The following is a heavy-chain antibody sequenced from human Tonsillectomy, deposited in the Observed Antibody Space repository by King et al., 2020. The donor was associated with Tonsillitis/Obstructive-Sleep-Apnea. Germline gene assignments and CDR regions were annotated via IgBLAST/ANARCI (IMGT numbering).Heavy chain of an antibody. J-gene: IGHJ3*02. D-gene: IGHD6-19*01. CDR1: GGSISSYY. CDR2: IYYSGST. CDR3: ARLSSADAFDI. V-gene: IGHV4-59*08. Sequence: QLQESGPGLVKPSETLSLTCTVYGGSISSYYWSWIRQPPGKGLEWIGYIYYSGSTNYNPSLKSRVTISVDTSKNQFSLKLSSVTAADTAVYYCARLSSADAFDIWGQGTMVTVSS.